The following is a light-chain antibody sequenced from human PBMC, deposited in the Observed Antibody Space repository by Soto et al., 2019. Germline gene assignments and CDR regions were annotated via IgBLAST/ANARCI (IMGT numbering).Light chain of an antibody. CDR1: QSISSNY. CDR3: QQYGSSPPVT. V-gene: IGKV3-20*01. J-gene: IGKJ5*01. Sequence: EIVLTQSPGTLSLSPGERATLSCRASQSISSNYLAWYQQKPGQAPRLFIFGASIRATGIPDRFSGSGSGTDFTLSISRLEPADFAVYYCQQYGSSPPVTFGQGTRLEIK. CDR2: GAS.